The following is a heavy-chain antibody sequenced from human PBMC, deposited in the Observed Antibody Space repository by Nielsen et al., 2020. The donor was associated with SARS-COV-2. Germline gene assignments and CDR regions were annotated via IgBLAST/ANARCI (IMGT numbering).Heavy chain of an antibody. V-gene: IGHV1-2*06. D-gene: IGHD3/OR15-3a*01. J-gene: IGHJ6*02. CDR2: INPYSGGT. CDR1: GYTFTDYY. CDR3: ARARATIFGLVMSYGMDV. Sequence: ASAKVSCKASGYTFTDYYIHWVRQAPAQGLEWMGRINPYSGGTNYAQKFQGTVTMTRDASISTVYMELTSDDTAVYYCARARATIFGLVMSYGMDVWGQGTTVAVSS.